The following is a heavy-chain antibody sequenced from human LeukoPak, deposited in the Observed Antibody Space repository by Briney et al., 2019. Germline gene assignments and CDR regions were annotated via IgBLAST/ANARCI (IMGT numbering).Heavy chain of an antibody. Sequence: GGSLRLSCAASGFTFSNAWMSWVRQAPGKGLEWVGRIKSKTDGGTTDYAAPVKGRFTISRDDSKNTLYLQMNSLKTEDTAVYYCTTAFPIQLWPTEAFDYWGQGTLVTVSS. V-gene: IGHV3-15*01. CDR2: IKSKTDGGTT. J-gene: IGHJ4*02. D-gene: IGHD5-18*01. CDR1: GFTFSNAW. CDR3: TTAFPIQLWPTEAFDY.